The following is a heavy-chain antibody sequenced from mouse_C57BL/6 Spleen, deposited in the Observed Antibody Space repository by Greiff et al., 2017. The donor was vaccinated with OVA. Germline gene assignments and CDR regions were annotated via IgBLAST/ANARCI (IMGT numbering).Heavy chain of an antibody. CDR3: ARAGYDYSWFAD. Sequence: QVQLQQPGAELVKPGASVKMSCKASGYTFTSYWITWVKQRPGQGLEWIGDIYPGSGSTNYNEKFKSKATLTVDTSASTAYMQLSSLTSEDSAVYYWARAGYDYSWFADWGQGTLVTVSA. CDR2: IYPGSGST. D-gene: IGHD2-4*01. V-gene: IGHV1-55*01. J-gene: IGHJ3*01. CDR1: GYTFTSYW.